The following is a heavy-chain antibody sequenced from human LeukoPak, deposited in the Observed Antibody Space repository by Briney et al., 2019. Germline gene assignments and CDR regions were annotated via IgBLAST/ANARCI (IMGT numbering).Heavy chain of an antibody. J-gene: IGHJ4*02. D-gene: IGHD7-27*01. V-gene: IGHV1-18*01. CDR3: ARDLTGHFDY. CDR2: INAYNGNT. CDR1: GYPFTSYG. Sequence: VASVKVSCKASGYPFTSYGISWVRQAPGQGLEWMGWINAYNGNTNYAQKYWGRVTMTTDTSTSTAYMELRSLRSDDTAVYYCARDLTGHFDYWGQGTLVTVSS.